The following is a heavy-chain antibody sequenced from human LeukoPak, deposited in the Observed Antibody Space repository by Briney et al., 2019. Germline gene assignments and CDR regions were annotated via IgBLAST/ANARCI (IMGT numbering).Heavy chain of an antibody. V-gene: IGHV4-39*01. CDR3: ARRGYCSSTSCYEYWFDP. CDR1: GGSPSSSSYY. J-gene: IGHJ5*02. Sequence: SETLSLTCTVSGGSPSSSSYYWGWIRQPPGKGLEWIGIIYYSGSTYYNPSLKSRLTISVDTSKNQFSLKLSSVTATDTAVYYCARRGYCSSTSCYEYWFDPWGQGTLVTVSS. D-gene: IGHD2-2*01. CDR2: IYYSGST.